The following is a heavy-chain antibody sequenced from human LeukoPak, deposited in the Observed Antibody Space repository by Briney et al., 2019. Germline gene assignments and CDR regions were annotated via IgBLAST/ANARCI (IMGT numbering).Heavy chain of an antibody. CDR1: GGSISSNTYY. CDR2: IYTSGST. Sequence: PSETLSLTCTVSGGSISSNTYYWSWIRQPAGKGLEWIGRIYTSGSTDYNPSLKSRVTISVDTSKNQFSLKLSSVTAADTAVYYCARYNGDYYFDYWGQGTLVTVSS. CDR3: ARYNGDYYFDY. D-gene: IGHD4-17*01. J-gene: IGHJ4*02. V-gene: IGHV4-61*02.